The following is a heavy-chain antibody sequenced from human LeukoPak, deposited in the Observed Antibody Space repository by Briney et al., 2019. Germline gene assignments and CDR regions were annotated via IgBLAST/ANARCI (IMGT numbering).Heavy chain of an antibody. Sequence: GGSLRLSCAASGFTFSSYAMRWVRQAPGKGLEWVAVIWYDGSKTYYADSVKGRFTISRDNSKNTLDLQMSSLRAEDTAVYYCARSNTMTSNYYYGMDVWGQGTTVTVSS. V-gene: IGHV3-33*08. D-gene: IGHD4-11*01. J-gene: IGHJ6*02. CDR3: ARSNTMTSNYYYGMDV. CDR2: IWYDGSKT. CDR1: GFTFSSYA.